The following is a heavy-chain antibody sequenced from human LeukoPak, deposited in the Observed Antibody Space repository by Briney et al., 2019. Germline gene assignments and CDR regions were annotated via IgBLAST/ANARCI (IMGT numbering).Heavy chain of an antibody. CDR3: ARGPNCSGGSCYQSGFDFDI. D-gene: IGHD2-15*01. CDR1: GFTFSSYS. CDR2: ISSSSSYI. J-gene: IGHJ3*02. Sequence: GGSLRLSCAASGFTFSSYSMNWVRQAPGKGLEWVSSISSSSSYIYYADSVKGRFTISRDNAKNSLYLQMNSLRAEDTAVYYCARGPNCSGGSCYQSGFDFDIWGQGTMVTVSS. V-gene: IGHV3-21*01.